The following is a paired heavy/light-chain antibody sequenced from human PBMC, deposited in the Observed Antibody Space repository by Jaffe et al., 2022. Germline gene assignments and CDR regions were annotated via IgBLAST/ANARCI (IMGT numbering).Light chain of an antibody. Sequence: QSALTQPPSASGSPGQSVAISCTGTSSDIGGYNYVSWYQQHPGKAPKLMISEVYKRPSGVPDRFSGSKSGNTASLTVSGLQTEDEADYYCSSYAGSNNVVFGGGTKLTVL. V-gene: IGLV2-8*01. CDR2: EVY. CDR1: SSDIGGYNY. J-gene: IGLJ2*01. CDR3: SSYAGSNNVV.
Heavy chain of an antibody. V-gene: IGHV3-30*02. Sequence: QVQLVESGGGVVQRGGSLRLSCAASGFTFSRYGMHWVRQAPGKGLEWVAFIQNDGSKKYYGDSVKGRFTISRDNSKNTMYLQMNSLRAEDTAVYYCTRDKFPWTSDIWGQGTMVTVSS. J-gene: IGHJ3*02. CDR2: IQNDGSKK. CDR1: GFTFSRYG. CDR3: TRDKFPWTSDI. D-gene: IGHD2-21*01.